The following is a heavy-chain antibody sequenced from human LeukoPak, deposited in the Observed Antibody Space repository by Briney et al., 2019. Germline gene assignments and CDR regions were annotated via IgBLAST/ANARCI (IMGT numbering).Heavy chain of an antibody. CDR2: IYHSGST. D-gene: IGHD2-15*01. V-gene: IGHV4-4*02. J-gene: IGHJ4*02. CDR3: ARDFYCRGGSCHDY. CDR1: GGSISSSNW. Sequence: SETLSLTCAVSGGSISSSNWWSWVRQPPGKGLEWIGEIYHSGSTNYNPSLKSRVTISVDKSKNQFSLKLSSVTAADTAVYYCARDFYCRGGSCHDYWGQGTLGTVSS.